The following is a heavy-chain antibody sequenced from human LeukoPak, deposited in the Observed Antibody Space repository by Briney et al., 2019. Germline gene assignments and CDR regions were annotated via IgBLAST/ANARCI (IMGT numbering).Heavy chain of an antibody. J-gene: IGHJ5*01. D-gene: IGHD2-2*01. CDR3: AKEPREYCSSTSCPNWFDS. Sequence: AGGSLRLSSAASGFTFSTYAMSWVRQAPGKGLEWVSAISASGGTTYYADSVKGRFTISRDNSKNTLYLQMNSLRAEDTAVYYCAKEPREYCSSTSCPNWFDSWGQGTLVTVSS. CDR1: GFTFSTYA. V-gene: IGHV3-23*01. CDR2: ISASGGTT.